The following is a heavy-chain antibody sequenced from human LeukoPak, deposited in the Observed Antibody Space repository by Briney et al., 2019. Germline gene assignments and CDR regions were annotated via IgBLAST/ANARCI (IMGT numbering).Heavy chain of an antibody. CDR1: GGSISSGSYY. CDR2: IYYSGGT. V-gene: IGHV4-61*01. D-gene: IGHD3-10*01. CDR3: ARVEEGYGAGRRENYYYYYMDV. Sequence: PSETLSLTCTVSGGSISSGSYYWSWIRQPPGTGLEWIGYIYYSGGTNYNPSLKSRVTISVDTSKNQFSLKLRSVTAADTAVYYCARVEEGYGAGRRENYYYYYMDVWGKGTTVTISS. J-gene: IGHJ6*03.